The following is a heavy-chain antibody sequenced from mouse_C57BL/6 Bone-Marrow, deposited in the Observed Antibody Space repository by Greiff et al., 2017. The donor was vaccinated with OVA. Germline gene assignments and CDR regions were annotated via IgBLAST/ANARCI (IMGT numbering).Heavy chain of an antibody. CDR2: IWSGGST. CDR3: ASPYSNYLYYAMDY. Sequence: VKLMESGPGPVQPSQSLSITCTVSGFSLTSYGVHWVRQSPGKGLEWLGVIWSGGSTDYNAAFISRLSISKDNSKSQVFFKMNSLQADDTAIYYCASPYSNYLYYAMDYWGQGTSVTVSS. D-gene: IGHD2-5*01. V-gene: IGHV2-2*01. J-gene: IGHJ4*01. CDR1: GFSLTSYG.